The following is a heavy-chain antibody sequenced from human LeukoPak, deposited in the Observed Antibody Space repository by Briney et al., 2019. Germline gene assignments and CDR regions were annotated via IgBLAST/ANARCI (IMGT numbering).Heavy chain of an antibody. CDR3: ARAQVGTPTDC. J-gene: IGHJ4*02. D-gene: IGHD1-26*01. CDR2: ISGSDGST. CDR1: GFTFSSYA. Sequence: GGSLRLSCAASGFTFSSYAMGWVRQAPGKGLQWVSAISGSDGSTYYADSVKGRFTISRDNSKNTLYLQMNSLRAEDTAVYYCARAQVGTPTDCWGQGTLVTVSS. V-gene: IGHV3-23*01.